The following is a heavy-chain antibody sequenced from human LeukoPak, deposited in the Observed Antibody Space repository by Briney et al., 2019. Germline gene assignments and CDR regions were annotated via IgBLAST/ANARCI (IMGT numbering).Heavy chain of an antibody. V-gene: IGHV3-33*01. CDR2: IWYDGSKK. CDR1: GFTFSSYG. J-gene: IGHJ4*02. CDR3: ARDRPYYFDY. Sequence: PGRSLRLSCAASGFTFSSYGMHWVRQAPGQGLEWVAVIWYDGSKKYYADSVKGRFTISRDNSKNTLYLQMNSLSAEDTAVYYCARDRPYYFDYWGQGTLVTVSS.